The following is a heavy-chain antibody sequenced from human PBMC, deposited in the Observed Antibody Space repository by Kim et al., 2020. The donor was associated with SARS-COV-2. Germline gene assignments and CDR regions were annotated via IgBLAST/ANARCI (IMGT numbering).Heavy chain of an antibody. CDR1: GFTFSNAW. CDR2: IKSKTDGGTT. J-gene: IGHJ4*02. Sequence: GGSLRLSCAASGFTFSNAWMSWVRQAPGKGLEWVGRIKSKTDGGTTDYAAPVKGRFTISRDDSKNTLYLQMNSLKTEDTAVYYCTTLDDSSGYYLFSQSKNWGQGTLVTVSS. V-gene: IGHV3-15*01. CDR3: TTLDDSSGYYLFSQSKN. D-gene: IGHD3-22*01.